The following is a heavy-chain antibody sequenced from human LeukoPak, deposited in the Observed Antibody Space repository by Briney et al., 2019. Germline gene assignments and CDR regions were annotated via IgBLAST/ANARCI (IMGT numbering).Heavy chain of an antibody. Sequence: GGSLRLSCAASGFTFSSYSMNWVRQAPGKGLEWVSSISSSSSYIYYADSVKGRFTISRDNAKNSLYLQMNSLRAEDTAVYYCARDRDYDFWSGYWPDAFDIWGQGTMLTVSS. V-gene: IGHV3-21*01. J-gene: IGHJ3*02. CDR2: ISSSSSYI. CDR1: GFTFSSYS. D-gene: IGHD3-3*01. CDR3: ARDRDYDFWSGYWPDAFDI.